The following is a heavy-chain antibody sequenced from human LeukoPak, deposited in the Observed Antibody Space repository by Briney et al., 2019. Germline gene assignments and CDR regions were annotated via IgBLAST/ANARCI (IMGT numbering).Heavy chain of an antibody. Sequence: GGSLRLSCAASGFTFSSYSMNWVRQAPGKGLEWVSSISSSSSYIYYADSVKGRFTISRDNAKNSLYLQMNSLRAEDTAVYYCARDRGWGIAVASTAHNFDYWGQGTLVTVSS. V-gene: IGHV3-21*01. CDR1: GFTFSSYS. J-gene: IGHJ4*02. CDR2: ISSSSSYI. CDR3: ARDRGWGIAVASTAHNFDY. D-gene: IGHD6-19*01.